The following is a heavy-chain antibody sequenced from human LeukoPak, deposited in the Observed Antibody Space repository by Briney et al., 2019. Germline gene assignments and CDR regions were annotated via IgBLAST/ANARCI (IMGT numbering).Heavy chain of an antibody. CDR2: IKQDGSEK. CDR3: ARLGLLRRNWFDY. CDR1: GFTFSSYW. Sequence: PGGSLRLSCAASGFTFSSYWMSWVSQAPGKGLEWVANIKQDGSEKYYVDSVKGRFTISRDNAKNSLYLQMNSLRAEDTAVYYCARLGLLRRNWFDYWGQGTLVTVSS. V-gene: IGHV3-7*01. D-gene: IGHD2-15*01. J-gene: IGHJ4*02.